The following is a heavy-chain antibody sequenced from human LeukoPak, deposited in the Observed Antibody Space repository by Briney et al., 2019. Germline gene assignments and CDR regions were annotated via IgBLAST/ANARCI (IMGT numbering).Heavy chain of an antibody. J-gene: IGHJ1*01. CDR2: ISSSSSYT. D-gene: IGHD3-22*01. V-gene: IGHV3-11*06. Sequence: GGSLRLSCAASGFTFSDYYMSWIRQAPGKGLEWGSYISSSSSYTNYADSVKGRFTISRDSAKNSLYLQMNSLRAEDTAVYYCARVYYYDSSGYYQPSGYFQHWGQGTLVTVSS. CDR3: ARVYYYDSSGYYQPSGYFQH. CDR1: GFTFSDYY.